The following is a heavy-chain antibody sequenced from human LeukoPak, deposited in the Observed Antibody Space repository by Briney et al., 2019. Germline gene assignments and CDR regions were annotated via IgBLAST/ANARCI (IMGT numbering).Heavy chain of an antibody. CDR3: ARGGSGYSYGYIGY. Sequence: ASVKVSCKASGYTFTGYYIFWVRQAPGQGLEWMGWINPNSGGTNYAQKFQGRVTMTRDTSISTAYMDLSSLGSDDTAVYYCARGGSGYSYGYIGYWGQGTLVTVSS. V-gene: IGHV1-2*02. J-gene: IGHJ4*02. D-gene: IGHD5-18*01. CDR2: INPNSGGT. CDR1: GYTFTGYY.